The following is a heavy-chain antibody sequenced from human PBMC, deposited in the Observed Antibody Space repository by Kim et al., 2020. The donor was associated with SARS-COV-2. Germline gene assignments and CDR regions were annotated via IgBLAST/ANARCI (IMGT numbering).Heavy chain of an antibody. J-gene: IGHJ4*02. Sequence: ADSVKSRFTISRNNAKNSLYLQMNGLRAEGTALYYRAKGGVVGAPYYFDYWGRGTLVTVSS. CDR3: AKGGVVGAPYYFDY. D-gene: IGHD2-15*01. V-gene: IGHV3-9*01.